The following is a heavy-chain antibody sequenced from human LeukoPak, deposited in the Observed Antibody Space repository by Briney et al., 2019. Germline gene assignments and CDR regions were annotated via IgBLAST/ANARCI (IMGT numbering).Heavy chain of an antibody. Sequence: GGSLRLSCAASGFTFSSYAMSWVRQAPGKGLEWVSAISGSGGSTYYADSVKGWFTISRDNSKNTLYLQMNSLRAEDTAVYYCAKGFRWFGELLYAFGYWGQGTLVTVSS. V-gene: IGHV3-23*01. CDR1: GFTFSSYA. D-gene: IGHD3-10*01. J-gene: IGHJ4*02. CDR3: AKGFRWFGELLYAFGY. CDR2: ISGSGGST.